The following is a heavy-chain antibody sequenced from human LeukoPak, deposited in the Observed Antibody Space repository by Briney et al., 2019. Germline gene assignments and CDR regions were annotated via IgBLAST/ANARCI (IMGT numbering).Heavy chain of an antibody. V-gene: IGHV4-59*01. CDR3: ARGRIARLPYFDY. CDR1: GGSINNYY. Sequence: PSETLSLTCTVSGGSINNYYWSWIRQPPGKGLEWIGSIYYSGSTDYNPSLKSRVTISVDTSKNQFSLKLSSVTAADTAVYYCARGRIARLPYFDYWGQGTLVTVSS. J-gene: IGHJ4*02. CDR2: IYYSGST. D-gene: IGHD5-18*01.